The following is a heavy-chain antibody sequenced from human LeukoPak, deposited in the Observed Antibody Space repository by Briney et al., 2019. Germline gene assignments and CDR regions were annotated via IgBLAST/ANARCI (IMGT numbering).Heavy chain of an antibody. J-gene: IGHJ4*02. CDR3: EREVREGGYESDY. CDR1: GYSISSGYY. CDR2: IYHSGTTYYSGTT. Sequence: PSETLSLTCTVSGYSISSGYYWGWIRQPPGKGLQWIGSIYHSGTTYYSGTTYYNPSLKSRVTISVDTSKNQFSLKLSSVTAADTAVYYCEREVREGGYESDYWGQGTLVTVSS. V-gene: IGHV4-38-2*02. D-gene: IGHD5-12*01.